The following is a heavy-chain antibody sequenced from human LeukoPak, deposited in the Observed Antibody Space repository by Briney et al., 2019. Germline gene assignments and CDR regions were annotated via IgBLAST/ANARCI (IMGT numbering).Heavy chain of an antibody. J-gene: IGHJ6*03. D-gene: IGHD1-26*01. CDR3: ARGPSGSYYYYYYYMDV. CDR1: EFTFSSYS. V-gene: IGHV3-21*01. CDR2: ISSSSSYI. Sequence: GGSLRLSCAPSEFTFSSYSMNWVRQAPGKGLEWVSSISSSSSYIYYADSVKGRVTISRDNAENSLYLQMNSLRAEDTAVYYCARGPSGSYYYYYYYMDVWGKGTTVTVSS.